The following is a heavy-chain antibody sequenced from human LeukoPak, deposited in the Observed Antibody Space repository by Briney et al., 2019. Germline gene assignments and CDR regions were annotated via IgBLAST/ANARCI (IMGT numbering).Heavy chain of an antibody. J-gene: IGHJ4*02. CDR3: ARDPKADRHVDY. CDR1: GYTFTSYD. Sequence: ASVKVSCKASGYTFTSYDINWVRQATGQGLEWMGWMNPNSGNTGYAQKFQGRVTMTRDTSTSTVYMELSSLRSEDTAVYYCARDPKADRHVDYWGQGTLVTVSS. V-gene: IGHV1-8*01. CDR2: MNPNSGNT.